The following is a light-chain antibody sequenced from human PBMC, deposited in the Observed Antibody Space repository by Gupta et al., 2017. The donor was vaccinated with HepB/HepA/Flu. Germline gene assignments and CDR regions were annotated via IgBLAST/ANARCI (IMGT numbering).Light chain of an antibody. Sequence: QSALTQPAPVSGSPGQAITISCTGTSSDVGNYNLVSWYQHHPGKAPKLIIYEVNKRPSGVSNRFSGSKSGNTASLTISGLQAEDEADYYCCSYGGSSTLSVVLGGGTKLNVL. J-gene: IGLJ3*02. CDR1: SSDVGNYNL. V-gene: IGLV2-23*02. CDR3: CSYGGSSTLSVV. CDR2: EVN.